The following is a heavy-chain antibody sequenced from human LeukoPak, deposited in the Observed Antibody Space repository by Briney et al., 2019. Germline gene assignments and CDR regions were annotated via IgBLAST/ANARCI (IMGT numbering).Heavy chain of an antibody. V-gene: IGHV5-51*01. Sequence: KIGESLKISCKGSGYSFTSYWIGWVRQMPGKGLEWMGIIYPGDSDTRYSPSFQGQVTISADKSISTAYLQWSSLKASDTTMYYCARHAYDSSGYSDYWGQGTLVTVSS. D-gene: IGHD3-22*01. CDR1: GYSFTSYW. J-gene: IGHJ4*02. CDR3: ARHAYDSSGYSDY. CDR2: IYPGDSDT.